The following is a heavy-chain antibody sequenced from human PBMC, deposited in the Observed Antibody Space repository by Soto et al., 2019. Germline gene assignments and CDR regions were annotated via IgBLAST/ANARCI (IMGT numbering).Heavy chain of an antibody. Sequence: EVQLLESGGGLVQPGGSLRLSCAASGFTFSSYAMSWVLQAPGKGLEWVSAISGSGGSTYYADSVKGRFTISRDNSKNPLYLQMNSLRAEDTAVYYCAKSKGGIAAAGPRVDWFDPWGQGTLVTVSS. CDR3: AKSKGGIAAAGPRVDWFDP. D-gene: IGHD6-13*01. CDR2: ISGSGGST. J-gene: IGHJ5*02. CDR1: GFTFSSYA. V-gene: IGHV3-23*01.